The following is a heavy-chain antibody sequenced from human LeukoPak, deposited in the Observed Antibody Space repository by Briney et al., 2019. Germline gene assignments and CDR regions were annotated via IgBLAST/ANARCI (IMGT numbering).Heavy chain of an antibody. D-gene: IGHD2-2*01. V-gene: IGHV1-69*06. CDR2: IIPMLGTP. CDR1: GYTFTSYD. Sequence: SVKVSCKASGYTFTSYDISWVRQAPGQGLEWMGGIIPMLGTPNYAQKFQGRVTITADKSTSTAYMDLSSLRSEDTAVYYCASGTTDIVVVPATLRNYYFDYWGQGTLVTVSS. CDR3: ASGTTDIVVVPATLRNYYFDY. J-gene: IGHJ4*02.